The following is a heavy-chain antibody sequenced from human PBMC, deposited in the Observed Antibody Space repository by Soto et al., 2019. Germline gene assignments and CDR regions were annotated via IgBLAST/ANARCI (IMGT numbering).Heavy chain of an antibody. D-gene: IGHD3-10*01. CDR2: ITGSSGST. V-gene: IGHV3-23*01. CDR3: AKADTGWFAP. Sequence: EEQLLESGGALVQPGGSLRLSCAASGFTFGQFVMTWVRQAPGKELEWVSTITGSSGSTTYTESVKGRFTISRDNSKNSLYLQMNNLRADDTAIYYCAKADTGWFAPWGRGTLVTVSS. J-gene: IGHJ5*02. CDR1: GFTFGQFV.